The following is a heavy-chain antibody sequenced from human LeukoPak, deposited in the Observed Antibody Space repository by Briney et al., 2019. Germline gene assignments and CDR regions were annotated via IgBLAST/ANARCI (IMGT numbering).Heavy chain of an antibody. CDR3: ARHYYDRSGYYSPMGY. J-gene: IGHJ4*02. CDR2: IYYSGST. D-gene: IGHD3-22*01. CDR1: GGSISSYY. V-gene: IGHV4-59*01. Sequence: SETLSLTCPVSGGSISSYYWSWIRQPPGKGLEWIGYIYYSGSTNYNPYLMSRVTISIDTSKNQFSLKLSSVTAADTAVYYCARHYYDRSGYYSPMGYWGQGTLVTVSS.